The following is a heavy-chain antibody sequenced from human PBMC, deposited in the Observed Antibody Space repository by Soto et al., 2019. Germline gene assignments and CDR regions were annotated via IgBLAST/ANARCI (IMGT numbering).Heavy chain of an antibody. CDR3: ARGNDLLYY. V-gene: IGHV4-59*11. J-gene: IGHJ4*02. CDR2: IYHSGST. CDR1: GASITSHY. D-gene: IGHD1-1*01. Sequence: QVQLQESGPGLVRPSETLSLTCTVSGASITSHYWSWIRQSPGKGLESIGYIYHSGSTNYNPSFESRVSTSVDTSKNQFSLKLTSVTAEDTAVYYCARGNDLLYYWCQGILVTVPS.